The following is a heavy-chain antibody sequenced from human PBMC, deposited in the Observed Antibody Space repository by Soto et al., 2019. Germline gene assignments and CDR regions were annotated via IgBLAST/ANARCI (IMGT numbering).Heavy chain of an antibody. J-gene: IGHJ4*02. CDR2: IYYSGST. D-gene: IGHD2-15*01. Sequence: SETLSLTCTVSGGSISSYYWSWIRQPPGKGLEWIGYIYYSGSTNYNPSLKSRVTISVDTSKNQFSLKLSSVTAADTAVYYCAREGCSGGSCYYIYWGQGTLVTVSS. CDR3: AREGCSGGSCYYIY. V-gene: IGHV4-59*01. CDR1: GGSISSYY.